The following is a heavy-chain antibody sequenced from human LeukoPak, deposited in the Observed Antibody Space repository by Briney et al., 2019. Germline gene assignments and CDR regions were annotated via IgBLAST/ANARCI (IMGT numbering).Heavy chain of an antibody. CDR3: ARHNYDYVWGYVGQYFFDY. Sequence: PSETLSLTCTVSGGSISSGSYYWGWIRQPPGQGLEWIGSIHYSGNTYYNPSLKSRVTISLDTSKNEFSLKLSSLTAADTAVYYCARHNYDYVWGYVGQYFFDYWGLGTLVTVSS. CDR2: IHYSGNT. V-gene: IGHV4-39*01. CDR1: GGSISSGSYY. D-gene: IGHD3-16*01. J-gene: IGHJ4*02.